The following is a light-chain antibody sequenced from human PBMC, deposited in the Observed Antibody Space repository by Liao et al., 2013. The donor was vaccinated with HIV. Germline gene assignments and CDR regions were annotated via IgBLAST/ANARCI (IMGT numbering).Light chain of an antibody. CDR2: SDS. J-gene: IGLJ2*01. CDR1: SIGRRS. Sequence: SYVLTQPPSLSVAPGKTAAIVCGGTSIGRRSVHWYQQKTGRAPVLVIYSDSDRPSGIPDRFSGANSGTAATLTINTVEAGDEADYYCQVWDSDSDHVVFGGGTRLTV. V-gene: IGLV3-21*04. CDR3: QVWDSDSDHVV.